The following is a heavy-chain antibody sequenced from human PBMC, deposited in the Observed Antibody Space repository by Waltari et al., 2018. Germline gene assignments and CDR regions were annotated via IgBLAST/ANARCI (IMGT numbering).Heavy chain of an antibody. CDR2: IYYGGTT. J-gene: IGHJ4*02. V-gene: IGHV4-39*01. CDR1: GGSISSSNYY. D-gene: IGHD4-17*01. CDR3: ARTVGDPFPFDY. Sequence: QQQLQESGPGLVKPSATLSLTCTVSGGSISSSNYYWGWIRQPPGKGLEWIGSIYYGGTTFYNPSLKSRVTISVDTSKNQFSVKLSSVTAADTAVYYCARTVGDPFPFDYWGQGTLVTVSS.